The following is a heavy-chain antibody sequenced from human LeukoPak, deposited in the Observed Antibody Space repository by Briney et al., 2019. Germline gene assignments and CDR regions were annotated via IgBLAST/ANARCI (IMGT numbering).Heavy chain of an antibody. J-gene: IGHJ4*02. V-gene: IGHV4-34*01. CDR3: TRMTTGHDY. Sequence: SETLSLTCGVSGVSFDDYYWSWVRQTPGKGLEWLGEINHSGYTNDSPSLKSRVTLSIDTSRKQFSLNLRSVTVADPAIYYCTRMTTGHDYWGQGTLVTVSS. CDR2: INHSGYT. CDR1: GVSFDDYY. D-gene: IGHD4-17*01.